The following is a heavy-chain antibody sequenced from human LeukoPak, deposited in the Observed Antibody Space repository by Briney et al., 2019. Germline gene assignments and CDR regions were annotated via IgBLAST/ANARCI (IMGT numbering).Heavy chain of an antibody. Sequence: GGSLRLSCAASGFTFSDYYMSWIRQAPGKGLEWVSYISSSGSTIHYADSVKGRFTISRDNAKNSLYLQMNSLRAEDTAVYYCARGFVRPYYAFDIWGQGTMVTVSS. V-gene: IGHV3-11*01. J-gene: IGHJ3*02. CDR2: ISSSGSTI. CDR1: GFTFSDYY. D-gene: IGHD1-26*01. CDR3: ARGFVRPYYAFDI.